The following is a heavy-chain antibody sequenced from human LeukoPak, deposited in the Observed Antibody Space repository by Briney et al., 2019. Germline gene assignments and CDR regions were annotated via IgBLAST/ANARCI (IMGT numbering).Heavy chain of an antibody. CDR2: IKEDGGEK. CDR3: VRDRGYCSGGTCYALWDY. D-gene: IGHD2-15*01. J-gene: IGHJ4*02. Sequence: GGSLRLSCAASGFTFSNYWMTWVRRAPGKGLEWVAHIKEDGGEKHYVDPVKGRFTISRDNAKNSLYLQMNSLRAEDTAMYYCVRDRGYCSGGTCYALWDYWGQGTLVTVSS. V-gene: IGHV3-7*01. CDR1: GFTFSNYW.